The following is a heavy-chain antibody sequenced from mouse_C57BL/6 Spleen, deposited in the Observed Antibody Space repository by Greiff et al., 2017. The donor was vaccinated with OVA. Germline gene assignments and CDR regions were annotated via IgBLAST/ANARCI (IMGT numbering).Heavy chain of an antibody. Sequence: EVKLMESGGGLVQPGGSMKLSCVASGFTFSNYWMNWVRQSPEKGLEWVAQIRLKSDNYATHYAESVKGRFTISRDDSKSSVYLQMNNLRAEDTGIYYCTADGTYWYFDVWGTGTTVTVSS. CDR3: TADGTYWYFDV. CDR1: GFTFSNYW. V-gene: IGHV6-3*01. CDR2: IRLKSDNYAT. J-gene: IGHJ1*03. D-gene: IGHD2-3*01.